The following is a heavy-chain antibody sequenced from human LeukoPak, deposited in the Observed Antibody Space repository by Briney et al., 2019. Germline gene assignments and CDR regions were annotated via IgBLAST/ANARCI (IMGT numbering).Heavy chain of an antibody. CDR2: IIPIFGTP. CDR3: ARDKTGHRYIYGDYHPFDY. Sequence: SVKVSCKASGGTFSSYAISWVRQAPGQGLEYMGRIIPIFGTPNYAQKFQGRVTITTDESTTTAYMELSSLRSEDTAVYYCARDKTGHRYIYGDYHPFDYWGQGTLVTVSS. J-gene: IGHJ4*02. D-gene: IGHD4-17*01. CDR1: GGTFSSYA. V-gene: IGHV1-69*05.